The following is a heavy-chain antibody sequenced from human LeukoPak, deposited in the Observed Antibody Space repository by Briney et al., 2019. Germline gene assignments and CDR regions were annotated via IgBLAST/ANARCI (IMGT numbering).Heavy chain of an antibody. J-gene: IGHJ5*02. V-gene: IGHV3-74*01. CDR3: VRDPSNSGNWFDL. CDR1: GFNLRDYW. D-gene: IGHD4-11*01. Sequence: GGSLRLSCGASGFNLRDYWMHWVRQAPGKGLVWVSRLGTDGTYTNYAESVKGRFTISRDNAKNTLYLQMDSLRAEDTAFYYCVRDPSNSGNWFDLWGQGTLVTVSS. CDR2: LGTDGTYT.